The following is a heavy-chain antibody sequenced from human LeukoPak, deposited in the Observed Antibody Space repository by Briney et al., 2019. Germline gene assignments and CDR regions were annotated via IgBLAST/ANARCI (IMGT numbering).Heavy chain of an antibody. CDR1: GYTFTSYG. CDR2: ISAYNGNT. V-gene: IGHV1-18*01. J-gene: IGHJ4*02. Sequence: ASVKVSCKASGYTFTSYGISWVRQAPGQGLEWMGWISAYNGNTNYAQKLQGRVTMTTDTSTSTAYMELRSLRSDDTAVYYCAKDRGLRFLEWLPPIFDYWGQGTLVTVSS. CDR3: AKDRGLRFLEWLPPIFDY. D-gene: IGHD3-3*01.